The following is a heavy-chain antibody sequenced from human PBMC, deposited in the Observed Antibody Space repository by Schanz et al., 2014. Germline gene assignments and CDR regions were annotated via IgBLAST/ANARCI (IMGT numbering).Heavy chain of an antibody. Sequence: QVHLVQSGAEVKKPGATVKVSCKASGYIFINSGISWVRQAPGQRLEWMGWINTANGNAKYSANFQARVTITRDTSATTAYMELTNLRSEDTAVYYCARDLPYCDGGKCYSDGFDIWGQGTLVTISS. D-gene: IGHD2-21*01. CDR2: INTANGNA. V-gene: IGHV1-3*04. J-gene: IGHJ3*02. CDR1: GYIFINSG. CDR3: ARDLPYCDGGKCYSDGFDI.